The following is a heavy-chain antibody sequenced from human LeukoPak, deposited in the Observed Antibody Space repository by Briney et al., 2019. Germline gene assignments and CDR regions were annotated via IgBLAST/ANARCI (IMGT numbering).Heavy chain of an antibody. CDR3: ARGLVGLTPHAGVFQI. D-gene: IGHD1-26*01. J-gene: IGHJ3*02. CDR2: IYSNGNT. CDR1: GGSFSSPY. Sequence: SETLSLTCIVSGGSFSSPYWSWIRQPPGKGLEWIAYIYSNGNTNSNPSLESRVTIAVDTSQSQFSLKLSSVTAADTAVYYCARGLVGLTPHAGVFQIWGQGTKVTVSS. V-gene: IGHV4-59*11.